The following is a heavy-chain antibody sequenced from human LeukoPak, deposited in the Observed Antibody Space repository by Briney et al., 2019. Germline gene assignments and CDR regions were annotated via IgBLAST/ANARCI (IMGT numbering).Heavy chain of an antibody. CDR3: AREGLPYYYGMDV. CDR1: GGSINSYY. D-gene: IGHD5-18*01. Sequence: ASETLSLTCTVSGGSINSYYWSWIRQPPGKGLEWIGYIYYSGSTNYNPSLKSRVTISVDTSKNQFSLKLSSVTAADTAVYYCAREGLPYYYGMDVWGQGTTVTVSS. CDR2: IYYSGST. V-gene: IGHV4-59*01. J-gene: IGHJ6*02.